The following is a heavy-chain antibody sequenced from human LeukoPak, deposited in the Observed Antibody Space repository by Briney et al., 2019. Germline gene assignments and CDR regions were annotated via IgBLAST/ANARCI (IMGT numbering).Heavy chain of an antibody. CDR3: ARPQYGACDY. CDR1: GYRFSSYW. J-gene: IGHJ4*02. CDR2: IYPGDSKT. V-gene: IGHV5-51*01. Sequence: GESLKISCKTSGYRFSSYWIGWVRQMPGKGLEWVGIIYPGDSKTRYSPSFQGHVTISVDKSISTAYLQWSSLKASDTAIYYCARPQYGACDYWGQGTLVTVSS. D-gene: IGHD4-17*01.